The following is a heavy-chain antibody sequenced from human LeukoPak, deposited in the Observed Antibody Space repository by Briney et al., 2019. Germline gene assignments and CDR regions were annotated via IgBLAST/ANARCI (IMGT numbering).Heavy chain of an antibody. V-gene: IGHV3-21*04. CDR1: GFTFSSYT. J-gene: IGHJ4*02. CDR3: AKKAPFGEFDY. Sequence: GGSLRLSCAASGFTFSSYTMNWVRQAPGKGLEWVSSISTSRSYIYYADSVKGRFTISRDNSKNTLYLQMNSLRAEDTAVYYCAKKAPFGEFDYWGQGTLVTVSS. CDR2: ISTSRSYI. D-gene: IGHD3-10*01.